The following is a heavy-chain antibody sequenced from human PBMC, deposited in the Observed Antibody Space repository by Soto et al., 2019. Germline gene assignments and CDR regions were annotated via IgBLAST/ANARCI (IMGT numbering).Heavy chain of an antibody. D-gene: IGHD6-6*01. V-gene: IGHV1-69*06. CDR2: IIPIFGTA. CDR3: ARFEEQLGGDYYYGMDV. CDR1: GGTFSSYA. Sequence: QVQLVQSGAEVKKPGSSVKVSCKASGGTFSSYAISWVRQAPGQGLAWMGGIIPIFGTANYAQKFQGRVTITADKSTSTAYMELSSLRSEDTAVYYCARFEEQLGGDYYYGMDVWGQGTTVTVSS. J-gene: IGHJ6*02.